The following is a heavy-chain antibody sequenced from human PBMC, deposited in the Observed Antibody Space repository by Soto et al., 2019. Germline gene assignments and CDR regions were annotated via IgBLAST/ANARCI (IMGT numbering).Heavy chain of an antibody. CDR2: NYHRRTT. Sequence: QVQLQESGPGLVKPSETLSLTCSVSGGSISSNSHYWGWLRQPPGKGLESVGTNYHRRTTNYNPSLESRVTISVDTSKNQFSVRLISVTAADTAVYFCARGPWSGYRAYQFQYYMDVWGKGITVTVSS. CDR3: ARGPWSGYRAYQFQYYMDV. D-gene: IGHD3-3*01. J-gene: IGHJ6*03. V-gene: IGHV4-39*01. CDR1: GGSISSNSHY.